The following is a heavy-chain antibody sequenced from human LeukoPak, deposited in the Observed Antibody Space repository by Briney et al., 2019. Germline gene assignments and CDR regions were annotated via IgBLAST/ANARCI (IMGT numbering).Heavy chain of an antibody. CDR2: IIPIFGTA. D-gene: IGHD2-2*01. J-gene: IGHJ4*02. CDR1: GGTFSSYA. V-gene: IGHV1-69*13. CDR3: ARVAPGGYPDY. Sequence: ASVKVSCKASGGTFSSYAISWVRQAPGQGLEWMGGIIPIFGTANYAQKFQGRVTITADESTSTAYMELSSLRSEDTAVHYCARVAPGGYPDYWGQGTLVTVSS.